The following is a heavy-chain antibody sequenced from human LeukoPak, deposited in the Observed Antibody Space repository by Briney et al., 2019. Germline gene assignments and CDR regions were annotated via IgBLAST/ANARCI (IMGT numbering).Heavy chain of an antibody. CDR1: GFTFSYYG. CDR3: AKQAGWGGYFYFLPFDF. Sequence: PGGSLRLSCAASGFTFSYYGMSWVRQAPGKGLEWVSGFGHNGGITYADSVKGRFTISRDNSKNTLYLQMNSLRAEDTAAYFCAKQAGWGGYFYFLPFDFWGRGTLVTVSS. V-gene: IGHV3-23*01. D-gene: IGHD2-21*01. J-gene: IGHJ4*02. CDR2: FGHNGGIT.